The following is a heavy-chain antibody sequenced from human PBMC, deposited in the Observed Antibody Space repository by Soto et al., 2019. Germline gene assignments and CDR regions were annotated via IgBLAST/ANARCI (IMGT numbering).Heavy chain of an antibody. CDR2: VSGSGGST. J-gene: IGHJ3*02. D-gene: IGHD3-3*01. CDR3: AKERWPSPDAFDI. V-gene: IGHV3-23*01. CDR1: GFTFSSHA. Sequence: GGSLRLSCAASGFTFSSHAMSWVRQAPGKGLEWVSAVSGSGGSTYYADSVKGRFTISRDNSKNTLYLQMNSLRAEDTAVYYCAKERWPSPDAFDIWGQGTMVTVSS.